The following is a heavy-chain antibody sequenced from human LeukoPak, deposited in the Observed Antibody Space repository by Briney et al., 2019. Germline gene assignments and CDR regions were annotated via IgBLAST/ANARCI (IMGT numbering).Heavy chain of an antibody. V-gene: IGHV4-59*01. CDR2: IYYSGST. Sequence: SETLSLTCTVSGGSISSYYSSWIRQPPGKGLEWIGYIYYSGSTNYNPSLKSRVTISVDTSKNQFSLKLSSVTAADTAVYYCARGYYDSNGYPRTDDYYFDYWGQGTLVTVSS. CDR1: GGSISSYY. CDR3: ARGYYDSNGYPRTDDYYFDY. D-gene: IGHD3-22*01. J-gene: IGHJ4*02.